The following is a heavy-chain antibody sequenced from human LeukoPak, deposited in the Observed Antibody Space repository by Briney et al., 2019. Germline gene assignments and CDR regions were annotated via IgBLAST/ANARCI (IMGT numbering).Heavy chain of an antibody. CDR2: ISGSGGST. J-gene: IGHJ4*02. CDR3: AKCGNYYYGSGSFY. Sequence: GGSLRLSCAASGFTFSSYAMSWVRQAPGKGLEWVSAISGSGGSTYYADSVKGRFTISRDNSKNTLYLQMNSLRAEDTAVYYCAKCGNYYYGSGSFYWGQGTLVTVSS. V-gene: IGHV3-23*01. CDR1: GFTFSSYA. D-gene: IGHD3-10*01.